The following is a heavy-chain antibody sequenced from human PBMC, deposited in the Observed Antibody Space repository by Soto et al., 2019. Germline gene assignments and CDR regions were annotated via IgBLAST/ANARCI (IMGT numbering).Heavy chain of an antibody. D-gene: IGHD1-1*01. CDR3: AKSLNINWKNWFDP. V-gene: IGHV3-23*01. Sequence: EVQILESGGGLVQPGGSLRLSCAASGFTFSSSAMNWVRQAPGKGLEWVSVISGSDGRTYYADSVKGRFTISRDNSKNTVYLEMNSLRAEDTAVYYCAKSLNINWKNWFDPWGQGTLVTVSS. CDR1: GFTFSSSA. CDR2: ISGSDGRT. J-gene: IGHJ5*02.